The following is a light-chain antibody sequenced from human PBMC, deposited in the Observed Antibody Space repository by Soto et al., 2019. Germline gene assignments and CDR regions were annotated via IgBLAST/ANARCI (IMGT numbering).Light chain of an antibody. CDR1: SSDVGGYNY. Sequence: QSALTQPPSTSGSPGQSVTISCSGTSSDVGGYNYVSWYQQHPGKAPKLMIYDVSKRPSGVPDRFSGSKSGNTASLTVSGLQAEDEADYYCSSYARSNIPSVFGTGTKLTVL. J-gene: IGLJ1*01. CDR3: SSYARSNIPSV. V-gene: IGLV2-8*01. CDR2: DVS.